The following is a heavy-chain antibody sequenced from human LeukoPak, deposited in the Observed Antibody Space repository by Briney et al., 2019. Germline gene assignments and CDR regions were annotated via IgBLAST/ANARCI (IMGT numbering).Heavy chain of an antibody. CDR1: GFTFSSYG. Sequence: PGGSLRLSCAASGFTFSSYGMHWVRQAPGKGLEWVAVIWYDGSNKYYADSVKGRFTISRDNSKNTLYLQVNSLRAEDTAAYYCARESNYYFDYWGQGTLVTVSS. J-gene: IGHJ4*02. CDR3: ARESNYYFDY. V-gene: IGHV3-33*01. D-gene: IGHD2/OR15-2a*01. CDR2: IWYDGSNK.